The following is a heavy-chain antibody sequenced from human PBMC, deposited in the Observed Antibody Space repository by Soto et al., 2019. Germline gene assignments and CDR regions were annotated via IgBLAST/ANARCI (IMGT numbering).Heavy chain of an antibody. Sequence: GASVKVSCKASGYTFTSYYIHWVRQAPGQGLEWMGIINPSGGSTSYAQKFQGRVTMTRDTSTSTVYMELSSLRSEDTAVYYCARDLGSSSSRYYYYCLDVWGQGTMVTV. CDR1: GYTFTSYY. D-gene: IGHD7-27*01. CDR2: INPSGGST. V-gene: IGHV1-46*01. J-gene: IGHJ6*02. CDR3: ARDLGSSSSRYYYYCLDV.